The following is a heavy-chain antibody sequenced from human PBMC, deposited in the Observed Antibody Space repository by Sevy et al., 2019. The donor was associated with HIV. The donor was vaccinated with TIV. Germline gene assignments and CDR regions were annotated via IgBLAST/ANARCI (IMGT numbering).Heavy chain of an antibody. CDR3: ARRRSSYGYSYYYYMDV. CDR2: VYYTGTT. J-gene: IGHJ6*03. V-gene: IGHV4-59*08. Sequence: SETLSLTCTVSNDSISNSYWSWIRQSPDKRLEYIGYVYYTGTTDYNPSLRSRVTISVDTSKNQLSLKLNSVTAADTAVYYCARRRSSYGYSYYYYMDVWGKGTTVTVSS. CDR1: NDSISNSY. D-gene: IGHD3-16*01.